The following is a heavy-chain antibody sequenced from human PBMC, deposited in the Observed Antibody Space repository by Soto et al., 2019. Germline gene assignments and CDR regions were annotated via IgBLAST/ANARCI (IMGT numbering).Heavy chain of an antibody. CDR2: IFSSGST. V-gene: IGHV4-59*01. CDR1: GGSISRYY. D-gene: IGHD3-3*01. Sequence: SETLSLTCTVSGGSISRYYWSWIRQAPGRGLEWIGNIFSSGSTNYNPSLKSRVAISVDTSKNQVSLKLNAVTTEETAVYYCAREYYDFWSVTYSYYGLDVWGQGTTVT. CDR3: AREYYDFWSVTYSYYGLDV. J-gene: IGHJ6*02.